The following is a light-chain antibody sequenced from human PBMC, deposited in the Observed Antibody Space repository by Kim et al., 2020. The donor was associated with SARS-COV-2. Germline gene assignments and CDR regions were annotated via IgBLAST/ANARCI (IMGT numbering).Light chain of an antibody. CDR1: QSISSW. CDR3: QQRWT. Sequence: PSTLSASVGDRVTITCRASQSISSWLAWYQQKPGKAPKLLIYKASSLESGVPSRFSGSGSGTEFTLTISSLQPDDFATYYCQQRWTFGQGTKVDIK. J-gene: IGKJ1*01. V-gene: IGKV1-5*03. CDR2: KAS.